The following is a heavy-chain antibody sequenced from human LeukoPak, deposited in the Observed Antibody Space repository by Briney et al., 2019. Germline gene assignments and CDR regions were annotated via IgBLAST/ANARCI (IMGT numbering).Heavy chain of an antibody. CDR2: INPSGGST. CDR1: GYTFTSYY. J-gene: IGHJ4*02. Sequence: GASVKVSCKASGYTFTSYYMHWVRQAPGQGLEWMGIINPSGGSTSYAQKFQGRVTMTRDTSISTAYMELSRLRSDDTAVYYCARSNGVVAATYWGQGTLVTVSS. D-gene: IGHD2-15*01. CDR3: ARSNGVVAATY. V-gene: IGHV1-46*01.